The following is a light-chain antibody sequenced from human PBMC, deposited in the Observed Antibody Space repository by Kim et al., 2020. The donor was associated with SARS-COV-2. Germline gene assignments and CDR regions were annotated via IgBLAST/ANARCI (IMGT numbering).Light chain of an antibody. J-gene: IGLJ1*01. CDR3: SSFAGTSYI. Sequence: QSALTQPPSASGSPGQSVTISCTGTSSDVGGYNRVSWYQQYPGKAPKLMIYDVNKRPSGVPDRFSGSKSGNTASLTVSGLQAEDEGDYYCSSFAGTSYIFGSGTKVTV. V-gene: IGLV2-8*01. CDR1: SSDVGGYNR. CDR2: DVN.